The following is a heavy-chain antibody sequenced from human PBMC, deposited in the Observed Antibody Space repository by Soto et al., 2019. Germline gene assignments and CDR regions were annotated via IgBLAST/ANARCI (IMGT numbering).Heavy chain of an antibody. Sequence: EVQLLESGGGLVQPGGSLRLSCAASGFTFSSYAMSWVRQAPGKGLEWVSAISGSGGSTYYADSVKGRFTISRDNSRITLYLQMNSLRAEDTAVYYCAKGGTYYDFWSGYYADWGQGTLVTVSS. J-gene: IGHJ4*02. CDR2: ISGSGGST. V-gene: IGHV3-23*01. CDR1: GFTFSSYA. CDR3: AKGGTYYDFWSGYYAD. D-gene: IGHD3-3*01.